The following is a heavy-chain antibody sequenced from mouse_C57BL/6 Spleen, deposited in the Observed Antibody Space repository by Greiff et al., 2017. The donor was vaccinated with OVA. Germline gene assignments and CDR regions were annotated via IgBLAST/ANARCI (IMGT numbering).Heavy chain of an antibody. D-gene: IGHD4-1*01. Sequence: EVKLMESGGGLVKPGGSLKLSCAASGFTFSDYGMHWVRQAPEKGLEWVAYISSGSSTIYSAATVKGRFTISRDNAKNTLFLQMTSRRSEDTAMYYCARPGNWDERYAMDYWGQGTSVTVSS. J-gene: IGHJ4*01. V-gene: IGHV5-17*01. CDR1: GFTFSDYG. CDR2: ISSGSSTI. CDR3: ARPGNWDERYAMDY.